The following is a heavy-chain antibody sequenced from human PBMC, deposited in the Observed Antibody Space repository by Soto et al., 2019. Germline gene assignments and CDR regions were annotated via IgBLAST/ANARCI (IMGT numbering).Heavy chain of an antibody. V-gene: IGHV3-30*18. J-gene: IGHJ4*02. CDR1: GFTFSSYG. CDR2: ISYDGSNK. CDR3: AKDHGFGELFLDY. D-gene: IGHD3-10*01. Sequence: QVQLVESGGGVVQPGRSLRLSCAASGFTFSSYGMHWVRQAPGKGLEWVAVISYDGSNKYYADSVKGRFTISRDNSKNPLYLQMNSLRAEDTAVYYCAKDHGFGELFLDYWGQGTLVTVSS.